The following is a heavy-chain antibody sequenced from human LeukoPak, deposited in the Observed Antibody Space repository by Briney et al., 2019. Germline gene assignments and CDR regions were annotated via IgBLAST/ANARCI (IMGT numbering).Heavy chain of an antibody. CDR1: GYTFTGYY. D-gene: IGHD2-15*01. J-gene: IGHJ6*03. Sequence: ASVKVSCKASGYTFTGYYMHWVRQAPGQGLEWMGWINPNSGGTNYAQKLQGRVTMTTDTSTSTAYMELRSLRSDDTAVYYCAGPRLGGWSPSSRAYYMDVWGKGTTVTVSS. CDR2: INPNSGGT. V-gene: IGHV1-2*02. CDR3: AGPRLGGWSPSSRAYYMDV.